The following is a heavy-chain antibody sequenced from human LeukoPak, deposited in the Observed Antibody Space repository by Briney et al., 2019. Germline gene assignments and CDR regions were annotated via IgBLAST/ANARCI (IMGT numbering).Heavy chain of an antibody. V-gene: IGHV3-30-3*01. CDR1: GFTFSSYA. D-gene: IGHD2-2*01. J-gene: IGHJ4*02. Sequence: PGRSLRLSCAASGFTFSSYAMHWVRQAPGKGLEWVAVISYDGSNKYYADSVKGRFTISRDNSKNTLYLQMSSLRADDTAVYYCAKDRCLTTTCYVDYWGQGTLVTVSS. CDR3: AKDRCLTTTCYVDY. CDR2: ISYDGSNK.